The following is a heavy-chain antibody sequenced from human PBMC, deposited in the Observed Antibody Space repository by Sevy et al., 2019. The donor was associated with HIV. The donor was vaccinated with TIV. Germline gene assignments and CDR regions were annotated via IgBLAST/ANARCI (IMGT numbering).Heavy chain of an antibody. Sequence: GGSLRLSCAASGFTFNIYSMSWVRQTPGKGLEWVATISFGCGKINHADSVKGRFTMSRDDSKNAVYLQMNNLRVEDTAIYYCAREGCTKPHDYWGQGTWVTVSS. CDR1: GFTFNIYS. V-gene: IGHV3-23*01. CDR2: ISFGCGKI. D-gene: IGHD2-8*01. CDR3: AREGCTKPHDY. J-gene: IGHJ4*02.